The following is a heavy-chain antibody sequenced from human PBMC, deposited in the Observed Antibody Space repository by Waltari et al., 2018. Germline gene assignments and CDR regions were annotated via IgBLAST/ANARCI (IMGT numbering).Heavy chain of an antibody. D-gene: IGHD4-17*01. V-gene: IGHV3-30*18. J-gene: IGHJ4*02. CDR2: LYYDGSNK. CDR1: GFPFGSYD. Sequence: QVQLVESGGGVVQPGESLGLSCAVSGFPFGSYDMHWLRQAPGKGLEWVALLYYDGSNKYYADSVKGRFTVSRDNSKDTLYLQMNSLRPEDTAMYYCAKDPRSRADYLAHFEYWGQGTLVTVSS. CDR3: AKDPRSRADYLAHFEY.